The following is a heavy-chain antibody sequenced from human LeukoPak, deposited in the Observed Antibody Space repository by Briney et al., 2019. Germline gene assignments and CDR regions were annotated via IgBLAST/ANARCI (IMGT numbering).Heavy chain of an antibody. Sequence: ASVKVSCKASGYTFTSYGISWVRQAPGQGLEWMGWISAYNGNTNYAQKLQGRVTMTTDTSTSTAYMELRSLRSDDTAVYYCAREGVRPGHMGPAATYFDYWGQGTLVTVSS. CDR2: ISAYNGNT. CDR3: AREGVRPGHMGPAATYFDY. V-gene: IGHV1-18*01. J-gene: IGHJ4*02. CDR1: GYTFTSYG. D-gene: IGHD2-2*01.